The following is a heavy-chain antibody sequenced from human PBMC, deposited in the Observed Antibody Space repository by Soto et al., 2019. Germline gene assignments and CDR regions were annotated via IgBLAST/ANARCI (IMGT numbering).Heavy chain of an antibody. Sequence: LGESLKISCQGSGYSFGAYWIGWVRQMPGKGLDWMGIIFPCDSDTRYRPSFQGQVTISVXXXIXXXYXQLXXLXASDTAIYFCARDDYGAYDYWGQGTLVTVSS. CDR3: ARDDYGAYDY. V-gene: IGHV5-51*01. J-gene: IGHJ4*02. CDR1: GYSFGAYW. D-gene: IGHD4-17*01. CDR2: IFPCDSDT.